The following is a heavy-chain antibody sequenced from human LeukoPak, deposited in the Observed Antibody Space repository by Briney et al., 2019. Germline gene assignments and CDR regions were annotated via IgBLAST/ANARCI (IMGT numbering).Heavy chain of an antibody. V-gene: IGHV4-59*01. CDR2: IHYSGST. Sequence: KPSETLSLTCTVSGGSISTYYWSWIRQPPGKGLEWIGYIHYSGSTNYNPSLKSRVTISVDTSKNQFSLKLSSVTAADTAVYYCARGGVGATYAGFDYWGQGTLVPVSS. CDR1: GGSISTYY. D-gene: IGHD1-26*01. J-gene: IGHJ4*02. CDR3: ARGGVGATYAGFDY.